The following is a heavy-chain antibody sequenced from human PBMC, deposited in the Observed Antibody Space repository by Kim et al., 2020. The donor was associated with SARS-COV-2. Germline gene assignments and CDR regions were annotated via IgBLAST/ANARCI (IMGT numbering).Heavy chain of an antibody. D-gene: IGHD3-10*02. J-gene: IGHJ3*02. CDR3: ARDCSWTTIGSRGNGAFDI. V-gene: IGHV4-31*02. Sequence: SRVTISVDTSKNQFSLKLSSVTAADTAVYYCARDCSWTTIGSRGNGAFDIWGQGTMVTVSS.